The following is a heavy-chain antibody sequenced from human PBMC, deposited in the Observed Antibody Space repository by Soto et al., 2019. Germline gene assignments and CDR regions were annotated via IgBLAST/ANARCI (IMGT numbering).Heavy chain of an antibody. J-gene: IGHJ4*02. CDR3: ARELKIFGSLGEPSLGY. CDR1: GFTFSSYA. Sequence: EVQLVESGEGLVQPGGPLSLSCAASGFTFSSYAMHWFRQAPGKGLEYVSAISSNGGSTYYADSVKGRFTISRDNSKNTVYLQMGSLRAEDMAVYYCARELKIFGSLGEPSLGYWGQGTLVTVSS. CDR2: ISSNGGST. V-gene: IGHV3-64*02. D-gene: IGHD3-3*01.